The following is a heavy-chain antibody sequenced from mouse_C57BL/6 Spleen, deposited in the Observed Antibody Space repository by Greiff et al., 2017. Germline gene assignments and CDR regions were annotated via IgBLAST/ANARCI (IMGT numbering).Heavy chain of an antibody. CDR1: GYTFTGYW. CDR3: ARSPTYYGSSYGAMDY. D-gene: IGHD1-1*01. V-gene: IGHV1-9*01. CDR2: ILPGSGST. Sequence: VKLVESGAELMKPGASVKLSCKATGYTFTGYWIEWVKQRPGHGLEWIGEILPGSGSTNYNEKFKGKATFTADTSSNTAYMQLSSLTTEDSAIYYCARSPTYYGSSYGAMDYWGQGTSVTVSS. J-gene: IGHJ4*01.